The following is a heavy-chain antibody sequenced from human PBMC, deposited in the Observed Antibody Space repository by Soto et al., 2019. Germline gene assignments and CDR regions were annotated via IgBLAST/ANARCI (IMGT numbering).Heavy chain of an antibody. CDR3: ARHGIGGVV. CDR2: IFYSGST. V-gene: IGHV4-39*01. J-gene: IGHJ1*01. D-gene: IGHD1-26*01. Sequence: SETLSLTCTVSGGSISSYYWGWIRQPPGKGLEWIGSIFYSGSTSYTPSLKSRVTISVDTSKNQFTLKLSSVAAADTAVYYCARHGIGGVVWGGGTLVTVPS. CDR1: GGSISSYY.